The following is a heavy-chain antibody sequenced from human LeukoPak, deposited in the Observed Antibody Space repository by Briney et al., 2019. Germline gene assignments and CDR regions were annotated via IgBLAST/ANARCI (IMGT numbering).Heavy chain of an antibody. D-gene: IGHD3-16*01. Sequence: SETLSLTCTVPSGSISSYYWSWIRQSPGKGLEWVGFIYYSGNTNYNPSLKSRVTISIDTSKNQFSPKLSSVTAADTAVYYCARVKLSYANDLSTFDIWGQGTMATVSS. CDR2: IYYSGNT. V-gene: IGHV4-59*01. CDR3: ARVKLSYANDLSTFDI. CDR1: SGSISSYY. J-gene: IGHJ3*02.